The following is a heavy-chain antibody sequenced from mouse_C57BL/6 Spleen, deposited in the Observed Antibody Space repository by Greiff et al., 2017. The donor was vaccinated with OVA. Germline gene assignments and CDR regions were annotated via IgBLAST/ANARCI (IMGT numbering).Heavy chain of an antibody. V-gene: IGHV1-15*01. CDR2: IDPETGGT. CDR1: GYTFTDYE. Sequence: QVQLQQSGAELVRPGASVTLSCKASGYTFTDYEMHWVKQTPVHGLEWIGAIDPETGGTAYNQKFKGKAILTADQSSSTAYMELRSLTSEDSAVYYGTRGAYYSNSRFFYWGQGTTLTVSS. D-gene: IGHD2-5*01. CDR3: TRGAYYSNSRFFY. J-gene: IGHJ2*01.